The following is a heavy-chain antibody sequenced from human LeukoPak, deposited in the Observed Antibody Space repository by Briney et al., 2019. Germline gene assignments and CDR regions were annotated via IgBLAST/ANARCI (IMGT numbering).Heavy chain of an antibody. D-gene: IGHD6-13*01. CDR3: ARERRIAAAGDFDY. J-gene: IGHJ4*02. Sequence: GGSLRLSCAASGFTFSDYYMSWIRQAPGKGLECASYISSSGSTIYYADSVKGRFTISRDNAKNSLYLQMNSLRAEDTAVYYCARERRIAAAGDFDYWGQGTLVTVSS. CDR2: ISSSGSTI. CDR1: GFTFSDYY. V-gene: IGHV3-11*01.